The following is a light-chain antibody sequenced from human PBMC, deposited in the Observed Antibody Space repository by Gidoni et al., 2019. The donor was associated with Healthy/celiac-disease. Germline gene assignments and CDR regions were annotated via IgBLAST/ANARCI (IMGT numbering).Light chain of an antibody. CDR3: QSYDSSNQV. V-gene: IGLV6-57*01. CDR1: SGSIASNS. Sequence: NFMLTQPHSVSESTGKTVTISCTRSSGSIASNSVQGYQQRPGSSPTTVIYAANPCPSGVPARFSGSIDSSSNSASLTLSGLKTEDEADYYCQSYDSSNQVFGGGTKLTVL. J-gene: IGLJ2*01. CDR2: AAN.